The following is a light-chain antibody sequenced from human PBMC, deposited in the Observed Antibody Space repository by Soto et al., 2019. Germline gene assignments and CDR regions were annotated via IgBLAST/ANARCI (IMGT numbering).Light chain of an antibody. J-gene: IGLJ3*02. CDR2: EVN. CDR1: SSDIGAYNY. Sequence: HSALTQPPSASGSPGQSVTISCTGTSSDIGAYNYVSWFQQHPGEAPKLIISEVNKRPSGLPDRFSGSKSGNTASLTVSGLQAEDEADYYCTSYGGRDNLMFGGGTKLTVL. CDR3: TSYGGRDNLM. V-gene: IGLV2-8*01.